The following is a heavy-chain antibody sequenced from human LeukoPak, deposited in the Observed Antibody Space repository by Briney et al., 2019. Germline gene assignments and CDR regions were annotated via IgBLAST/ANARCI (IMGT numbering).Heavy chain of an antibody. V-gene: IGHV1-18*01. J-gene: IGHJ4*02. CDR3: ARMLGYCSSTSCHTTPFFDY. Sequence: ASVKVSCKASGYTFTSYGIGWVRQAPGQGLEWMGWISAYNGNTNYAQKLQGRATMTTATSTRTAYMELRSLRSDDTAVYYCARMLGYCSSTSCHTTPFFDYWGQGTLVTVSS. CDR1: GYTFTSYG. D-gene: IGHD2-2*01. CDR2: ISAYNGNT.